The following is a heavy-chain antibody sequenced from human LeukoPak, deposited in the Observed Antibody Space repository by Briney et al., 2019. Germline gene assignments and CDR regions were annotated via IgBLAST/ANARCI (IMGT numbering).Heavy chain of an antibody. J-gene: IGHJ4*02. Sequence: ASVKVSCKASGYTFTSYAISWVRQAPGQGLEWMGWISAYNGNTNYTQNLQRRVTMTTDTFTSTAYMELRSLRSDDTAVYYCARGPSPYNWNSPFDYWGQGTLVTVSS. V-gene: IGHV1-18*01. D-gene: IGHD1-7*01. CDR2: ISAYNGNT. CDR1: GYTFTSYA. CDR3: ARGPSPYNWNSPFDY.